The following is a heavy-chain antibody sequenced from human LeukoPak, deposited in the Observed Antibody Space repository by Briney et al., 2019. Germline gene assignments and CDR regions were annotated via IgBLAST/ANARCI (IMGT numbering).Heavy chain of an antibody. CDR3: ARAAVVLYILHAFDI. V-gene: IGHV3-48*03. Sequence: PGGSLRLSCAASGFTFSSYEMNWVRQAPGKGLEWVSYISSSGSTIYYADSVKGRFTISRDNAKNSLYLQMNSLRAEDTAVYYCARAAVVLYILHAFDIWGQGTMVTVSS. CDR1: GFTFSSYE. J-gene: IGHJ3*02. D-gene: IGHD2-15*01. CDR2: ISSSGSTI.